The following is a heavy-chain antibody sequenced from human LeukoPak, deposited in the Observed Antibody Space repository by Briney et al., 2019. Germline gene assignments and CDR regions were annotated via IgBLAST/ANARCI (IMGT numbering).Heavy chain of an antibody. Sequence: GGSLRLSCAASGFTFSSYWMYWVRQAPGKGLMYISRNNGDGSTTNYADVVKGRFTMSRDNVKNTLYLQMNSLRVEDTAVYYCARDPRNVGLAPWGQGTLVTVSS. V-gene: IGHV3-74*01. J-gene: IGHJ5*02. D-gene: IGHD2-15*01. CDR2: NNGDGSTT. CDR3: ARDPRNVGLAP. CDR1: GFTFSSYW.